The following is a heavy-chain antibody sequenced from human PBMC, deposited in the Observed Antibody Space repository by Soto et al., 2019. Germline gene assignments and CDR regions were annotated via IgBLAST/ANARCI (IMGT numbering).Heavy chain of an antibody. CDR1: GYTFTSYG. V-gene: IGHV1-69*13. CDR3: ASLRSRALDNWFDP. D-gene: IGHD4-17*01. CDR2: IIPIFGTA. Sequence: QVPLVQSGAEVKKPGASVKVSCKASGYTFTSYGISWVRQAPGQGLEWMGWIIPIFGTANYAQKFQGRVTITADESTSTAYMELSSLRSEDTAVYYCASLRSRALDNWFDPWGQGTLVTVSS. J-gene: IGHJ5*02.